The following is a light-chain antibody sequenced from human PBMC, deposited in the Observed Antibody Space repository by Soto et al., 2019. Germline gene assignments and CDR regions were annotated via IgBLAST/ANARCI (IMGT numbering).Light chain of an antibody. CDR3: KQYNSWQWT. V-gene: IGKV3-15*01. CDR2: GAY. CDR1: QSVSSK. J-gene: IGKJ1*01. Sequence: EIVMTQSPATLSVSPEEGATPSCRASQSVSSKLAWYQQKPGQAPRIIIYGAYTRATGIQDRFSGSGSGTEFTLIISSMQSEDSAVYYCKQYNSWQWTLGKGTKVDIK.